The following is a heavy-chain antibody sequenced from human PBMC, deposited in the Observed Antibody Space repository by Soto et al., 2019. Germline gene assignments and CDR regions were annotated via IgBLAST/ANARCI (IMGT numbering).Heavy chain of an antibody. J-gene: IGHJ4*02. CDR2: ISYSGST. CDR1: GGSISSYY. D-gene: IGHD3-9*01. CDR3: ARARIFFTDYYKGGFYHFDY. V-gene: IGHV4-59*01. Sequence: PSETLSLTCTVSGGSISSYYWSWIRQSPGKGLEWIGYISYSGSTTYNPSLKSRITISLYTSNNQYSLTLDSVTAADTAVYYCARARIFFTDYYKGGFYHFDYWGQGTPVTVSS.